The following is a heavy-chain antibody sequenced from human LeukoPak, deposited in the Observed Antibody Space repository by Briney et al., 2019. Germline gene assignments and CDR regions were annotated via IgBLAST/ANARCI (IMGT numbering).Heavy chain of an antibody. D-gene: IGHD2-21*02. CDR1: GGSFSGYY. J-gene: IGHJ5*02. CDR3: ARAPPLAYCGGDCYFGA. CDR2: INHSGST. V-gene: IGHV4-34*01. Sequence: SETLSLTCAVYGGSFSGYYWSWIRQPPGKRLEWIGEINHSGSTNYNPSLKGRVTISVDTSKNQFSLKLSSVTAADTAVYYCARAPPLAYCGGDCYFGAWGQGTLVTVSS.